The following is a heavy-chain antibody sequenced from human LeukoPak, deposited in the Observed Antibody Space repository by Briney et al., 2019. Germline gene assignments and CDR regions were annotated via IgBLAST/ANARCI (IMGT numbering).Heavy chain of an antibody. CDR2: IIPILGIA. CDR3: ARGNDSSGYYGTMGYYYYGVDV. CDR1: GGTFSSYA. D-gene: IGHD3-22*01. J-gene: IGHJ6*02. V-gene: IGHV1-69*04. Sequence: SVKVSCKASGGTFSSYAISWVRQAPGQGLEWMGRIIPILGIANYAQKFQGRVTITADKSTSTAYMELSSLRSEDTAVYYCARGNDSSGYYGTMGYYYYGVDVWGQGTTVTVSS.